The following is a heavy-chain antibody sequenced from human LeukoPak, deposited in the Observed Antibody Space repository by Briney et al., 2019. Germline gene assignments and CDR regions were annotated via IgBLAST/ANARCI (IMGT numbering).Heavy chain of an antibody. V-gene: IGHV3-30*02. CDR3: AGDTLEYSNSPDALDI. CDR2: IRYDGSNK. CDR1: EFTFSTYG. Sequence: GGSLRLSCAASEFTFSTYGMHWVRQAPGKGLEWVAFIRYDGSNKYYADSVKGRFTISRDNSKNSLYMQMESLRDEDMAIYYCAGDTLEYSNSPDALDIWGQGTMVTVSS. D-gene: IGHD4-23*01. J-gene: IGHJ3*02.